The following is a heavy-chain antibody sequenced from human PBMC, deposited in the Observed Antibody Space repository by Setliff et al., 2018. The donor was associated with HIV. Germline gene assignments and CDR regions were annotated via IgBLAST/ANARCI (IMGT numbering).Heavy chain of an antibody. CDR1: GFRFRTYS. Sequence: GESLKISCVASGFRFRTYSLNWVRQAPGKGLEWISCISSSSSSIYYADSVKGRFTISRDNAKNSLYLQMKSLRAEDTALYYCATDSPSFYWGQGTLVTVSS. CDR2: ISSSSSSI. D-gene: IGHD2-2*01. CDR3: ATDSPSFY. V-gene: IGHV3-48*01. J-gene: IGHJ4*02.